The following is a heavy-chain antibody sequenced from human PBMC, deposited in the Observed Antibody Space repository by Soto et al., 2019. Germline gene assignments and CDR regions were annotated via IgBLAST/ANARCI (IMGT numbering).Heavy chain of an antibody. Sequence: SETLSLTCTVSGGSISSGDYYWSWIRQPPGKGLEWIGYIYYSGSTYYNPSLKSRVTISVDTSKNQFSLKLSSVTAAATAVYYCARRRYAKPGGVFDYWAQGTLVTVSS. CDR3: ARRRYAKPGGVFDY. D-gene: IGHD2-2*01. V-gene: IGHV4-30-4*01. CDR1: GGSISSGDYY. CDR2: IYYSGST. J-gene: IGHJ4*02.